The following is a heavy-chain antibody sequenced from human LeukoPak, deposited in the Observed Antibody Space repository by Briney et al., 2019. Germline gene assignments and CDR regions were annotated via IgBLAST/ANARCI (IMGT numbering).Heavy chain of an antibody. Sequence: GASVKVSCKASGYTFTNHAIHWVRQAPGQRLEWMGWINAGNGYTEYPQNFRDRVTITRDTSANTVYMELSSLRSEDTAVYFCARAECASCYLVDFWGQGTLITVSS. CDR3: ARAECASCYLVDF. CDR2: INAGNGYT. V-gene: IGHV1-3*01. CDR1: GYTFTNHA. J-gene: IGHJ4*02. D-gene: IGHD2-2*01.